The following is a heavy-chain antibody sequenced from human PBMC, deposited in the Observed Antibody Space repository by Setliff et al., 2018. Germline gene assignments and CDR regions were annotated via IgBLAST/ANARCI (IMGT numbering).Heavy chain of an antibody. CDR2: IDRSGNT. V-gene: IGHV4-61*09. Sequence: PSETLSLTCTVSGDSISTGINYWSWIRQPAGKGLEWIGHIDRSGNTNFNPSLKSRVTISGDRSKNQFSLELSSVTAADTAVYYCARLSPYNTGPPFDYWGQGTLVTVSS. CDR3: ARLSPYNTGPPFDY. J-gene: IGHJ4*02. D-gene: IGHD2-8*02. CDR1: GDSISTGINY.